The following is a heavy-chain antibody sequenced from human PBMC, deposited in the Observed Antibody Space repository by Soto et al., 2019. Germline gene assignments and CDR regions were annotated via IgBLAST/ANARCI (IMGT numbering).Heavy chain of an antibody. D-gene: IGHD5-12*01. CDR3: AKDPRWLQPHNNWFDP. V-gene: IGHV3-23*01. Sequence: EVQLLESGGGLVQPGGSLRLSCAASGFTFSSYAMSWVRQAPGKGLEWVSAISGSGGSTYYADSVKGRFTISRDNSKNSLYLQMNSLRAEDTAVYYCAKDPRWLQPHNNWFDPWGHGTMVTVSS. CDR1: GFTFSSYA. CDR2: ISGSGGST. J-gene: IGHJ5*02.